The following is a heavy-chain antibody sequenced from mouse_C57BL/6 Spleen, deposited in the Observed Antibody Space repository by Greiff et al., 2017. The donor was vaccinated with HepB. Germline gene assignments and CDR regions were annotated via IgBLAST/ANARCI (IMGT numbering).Heavy chain of an antibody. Sequence: QVQLQQPGAELVRPGSSVKLSCKASGYTFTSYWMHWVKQRPIQGLEWIGNIDPSDSDTHYNQKFKDKATLTVDKSSSTAYMQLSSLTSEDSAFYYCARDYGSSYGFAYWGQGTLVTVSA. J-gene: IGHJ3*01. CDR2: IDPSDSDT. CDR3: ARDYGSSYGFAY. V-gene: IGHV1-52*01. D-gene: IGHD1-1*01. CDR1: GYTFTSYW.